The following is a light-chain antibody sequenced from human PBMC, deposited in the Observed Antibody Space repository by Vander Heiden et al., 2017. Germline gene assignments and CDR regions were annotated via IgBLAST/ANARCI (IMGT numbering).Light chain of an antibody. Sequence: QSVLTQPPSVSGAPGQRVTISCTGSSSNIGAGYAVHWYQQLPGTAPILLIYGNSNRPSGVPDRFSGSKSGTSDSLAITGLQADDEADYYCQSYDRSLRWVFGGGTKLTVL. J-gene: IGLJ3*02. CDR2: GNS. V-gene: IGLV1-40*01. CDR3: QSYDRSLRWV. CDR1: SSNIGAGYA.